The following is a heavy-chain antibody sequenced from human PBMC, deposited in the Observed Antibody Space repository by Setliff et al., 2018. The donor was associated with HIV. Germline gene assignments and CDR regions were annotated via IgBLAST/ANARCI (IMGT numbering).Heavy chain of an antibody. D-gene: IGHD2-8*02. CDR2: IYTSGST. Sequence: PSETLSLTCTVSGGSISSGSYYWSWIRQPAGKGLEWIGHIYTSGSTNYNPSLKSRVTISVDTSKNQFSLKLSSVTAADTAVYYCARAGPGAEYFQHWGQGALVTVSS. CDR1: GGSISSGSYY. CDR3: ARAGPGAEYFQH. J-gene: IGHJ1*01. V-gene: IGHV4-61*09.